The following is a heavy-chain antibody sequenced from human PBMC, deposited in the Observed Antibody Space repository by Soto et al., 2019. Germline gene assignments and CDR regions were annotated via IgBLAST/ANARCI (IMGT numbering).Heavy chain of an antibody. CDR3: ARDPKTSGGQHWAFNYFVS. CDR1: GFTFRGDA. J-gene: IGHJ4*02. CDR2: ISGSGEMT. V-gene: IGHV3-23*01. Sequence: EVQLLESGGDLVQPGGSLRLSCAASGFTFRGDAMSWVRQAPGQGLEWVSSISGSGEMTHYADSVKGRFTIYRDNSKSKRYLQVESLRHEDAAVYYCARDPKTSGGQHWAFNYFVSGGQGTLVTVSS. D-gene: IGHD7-27*01.